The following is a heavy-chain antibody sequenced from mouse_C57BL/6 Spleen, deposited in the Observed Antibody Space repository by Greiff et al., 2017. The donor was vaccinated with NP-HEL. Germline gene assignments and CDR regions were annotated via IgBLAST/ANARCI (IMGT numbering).Heavy chain of an antibody. CDR3: ARVAYYSNYNAMDY. J-gene: IGHJ4*01. V-gene: IGHV1-39*01. Sequence: EVQLQQSGPELVKPGASVKISCKASGYSFTDCNMNWVKQSNGKSLEWIGVINPNYGTTSYNQKFKGKATLTVDRSSSTAYMQLNSLTSEDSAVYYCARVAYYSNYNAMDYWGQGTSVTVSS. D-gene: IGHD2-5*01. CDR2: INPNYGTT. CDR1: GYSFTDCN.